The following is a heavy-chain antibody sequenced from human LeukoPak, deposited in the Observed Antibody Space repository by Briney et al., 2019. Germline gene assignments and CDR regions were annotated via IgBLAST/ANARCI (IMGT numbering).Heavy chain of an antibody. Sequence: ASVKVSCKASRYTFTAYYMHWVRQAPGQGLEWMGWINPNSGATNYAQKFQDRVTMTRDTSISTAYMELSRLRSDDTALYYCARDQNYYDSTSYYGMDYWGQDTLVTVAS. CDR2: INPNSGAT. D-gene: IGHD3-22*01. V-gene: IGHV1-2*02. CDR3: ARDQNYYDSTSYYGMDY. J-gene: IGHJ4*02. CDR1: RYTFTAYY.